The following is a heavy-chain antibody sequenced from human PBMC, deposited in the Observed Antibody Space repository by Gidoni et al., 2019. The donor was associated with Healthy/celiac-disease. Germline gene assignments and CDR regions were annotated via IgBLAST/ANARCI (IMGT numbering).Heavy chain of an antibody. CDR3: ARDSEYSSSSPYFQH. Sequence: QVQLQESGPGLVKPSETLSLTCTVSGGSISSYYWSWIRQPPGKGLEWIGYIYYSGSTNYNPSLKSRVTISVDTSKNQFSLKLSSVTAADTAVYYCARDSEYSSSSPYFQHWGQGTLVTVSS. D-gene: IGHD6-6*01. J-gene: IGHJ1*01. V-gene: IGHV4-59*01. CDR2: IYYSGST. CDR1: GGSISSYY.